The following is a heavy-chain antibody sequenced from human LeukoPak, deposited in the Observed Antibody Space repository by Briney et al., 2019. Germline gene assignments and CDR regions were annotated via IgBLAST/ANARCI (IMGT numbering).Heavy chain of an antibody. CDR2: INHSGST. J-gene: IGHJ6*02. D-gene: IGHD2-21*02. CDR3: ARGRVSVTGYYFAMDV. V-gene: IGHV4-34*01. CDR1: GKSFSGYY. Sequence: SETLSLTCTVYGKSFSGYYWTCIRQSPGKGLEWIGEINHSGSTNYNPSLKSRVSISIDTSKNHLSLKLSSVTAADTAVCYCARGRVSVTGYYFAMDVWGQGTTVTVSS.